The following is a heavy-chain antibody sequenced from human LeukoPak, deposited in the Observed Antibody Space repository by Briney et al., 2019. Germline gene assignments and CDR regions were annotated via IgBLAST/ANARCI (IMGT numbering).Heavy chain of an antibody. CDR3: VVAGPFDY. J-gene: IGHJ4*02. CDR2: ISYDGSNK. Sequence: GGSLRLSCAASGFTFSSYAMHWVRQAPGKGLEWVAVISYDGSNKYCADSVKGRFTISRDNSKNTLYLQMNSLRAEDTAVYYCVVAGPFDYWGQGTLVTVSS. CDR1: GFTFSSYA. V-gene: IGHV3-30-3*01. D-gene: IGHD6-19*01.